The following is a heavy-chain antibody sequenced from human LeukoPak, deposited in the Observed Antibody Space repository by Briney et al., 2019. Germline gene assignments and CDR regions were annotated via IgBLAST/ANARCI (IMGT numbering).Heavy chain of an antibody. CDR3: ARGAPGYDFWSGYYYY. V-gene: IGHV1-2*02. J-gene: IGHJ4*02. D-gene: IGHD3-3*01. Sequence: ASVKVSCKASGYTFTGYYIHWVRQAPGQGLEWMGWINPNSGGTNYAQKFQGKVTMTSDTSISTAYMELSSLRSEDTAVYYCARGAPGYDFWSGYYYYWGQGTLVTVSS. CDR1: GYTFTGYY. CDR2: INPNSGGT.